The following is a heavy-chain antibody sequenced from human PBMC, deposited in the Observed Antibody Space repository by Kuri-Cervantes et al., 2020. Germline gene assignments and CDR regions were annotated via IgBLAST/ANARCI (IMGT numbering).Heavy chain of an antibody. CDR2: INHSGST. V-gene: IGHV4-34*01. Sequence: SEILSFTCAVYGGSFSGYYWSWVRQPPGKGLEWMGEINHSGSTNYNPSLKSRVTISVDTSKDQFSLKLSSVTAADTAVYYCARRAVGVTRALRDWGQGTLVTVSS. CDR3: ARRAVGVTRALRD. J-gene: IGHJ4*02. CDR1: GGSFSGYY. D-gene: IGHD3-10*01.